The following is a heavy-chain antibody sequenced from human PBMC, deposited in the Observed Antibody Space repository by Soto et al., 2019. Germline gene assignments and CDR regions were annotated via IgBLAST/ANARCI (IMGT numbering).Heavy chain of an antibody. CDR3: ARVSNPYYSGDQDEYLDY. CDR1: GYTFTSYY. Sequence: ASVKISCKASGYTFTSYYIHWVRQAPGQGLEWMGKMDPSGGSATYAQKFQGRVSMTSDASTSTVFMEVSSLRSDDTAVYFCARVSNPYYSGDQDEYLDYWDQGTQVTV. V-gene: IGHV1-46*01. J-gene: IGHJ4*02. D-gene: IGHD5-12*01. CDR2: MDPSGGSA.